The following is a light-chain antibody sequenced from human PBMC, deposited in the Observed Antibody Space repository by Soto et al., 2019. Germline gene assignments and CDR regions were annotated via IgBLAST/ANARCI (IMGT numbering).Light chain of an antibody. Sequence: QSVLTQSPSLSGAPGQRVTISCVGSSSNIGTGYDVHWYQQLPGTAPKLLIYDNTHRPSGVPDRFSGSTSGTSASLAITGLQADDEADYYCQSFDGSLNADVFGTGTKVTVL. V-gene: IGLV1-40*01. CDR2: DNT. CDR1: SSNIGTGYD. J-gene: IGLJ1*01. CDR3: QSFDGSLNADV.